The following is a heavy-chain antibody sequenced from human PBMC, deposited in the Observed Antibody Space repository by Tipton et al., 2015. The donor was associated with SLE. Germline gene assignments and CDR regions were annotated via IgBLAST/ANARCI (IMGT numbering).Heavy chain of an antibody. J-gene: IGHJ3*02. V-gene: IGHV4-34*01. D-gene: IGHD6-19*01. CDR2: INHSGST. CDR1: GGSFSGSY. CDR3: ARGGIAVAGTGAFDI. Sequence: TLSLTCAVYGGSFSGSYWSWIRQPPGKGLEWIGEINHSGSTNYNPSLKSRVTISVDTSKNQFSLKLSSVTAADTAVYYCARGGIAVAGTGAFDIWGQGTMVTVSS.